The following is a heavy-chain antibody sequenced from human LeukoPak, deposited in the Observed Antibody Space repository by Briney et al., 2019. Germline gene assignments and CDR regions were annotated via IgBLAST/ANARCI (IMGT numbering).Heavy chain of an antibody. Sequence: GGSLRLSCAASGFTFSNAWMSWVRQAPGKGVEGVGRIKSKTDGGTRDYAAPVKGRLTISRDDSKNTLYLQMNSLKTEDTAVYYCTTDDSSGYYYTYYWGQGTLVTVSS. CDR1: GFTFSNAW. CDR3: TTDDSSGYYYTYY. CDR2: IKSKTDGGTR. V-gene: IGHV3-15*01. J-gene: IGHJ4*02. D-gene: IGHD3-22*01.